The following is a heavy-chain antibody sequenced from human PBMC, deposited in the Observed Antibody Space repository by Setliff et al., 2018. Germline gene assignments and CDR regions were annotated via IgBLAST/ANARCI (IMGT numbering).Heavy chain of an antibody. CDR1: GYTFTNYD. V-gene: IGHV1-8*02. Sequence: ASVKVSCKASGYTFTNYDINWVRQATGQGLEWMGWINPNSGNTGYAQNFQGRVTMTRNTSISTAYMELSSLRFEDTTVYYCARGPRHNFWSGYYLVAVNYWGQGTLVTVSS. CDR2: INPNSGNT. CDR3: ARGPRHNFWSGYYLVAVNY. J-gene: IGHJ4*02. D-gene: IGHD3-3*01.